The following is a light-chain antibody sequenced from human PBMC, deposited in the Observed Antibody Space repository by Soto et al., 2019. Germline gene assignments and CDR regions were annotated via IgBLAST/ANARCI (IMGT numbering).Light chain of an antibody. CDR3: QQYGSSPRT. CDR2: DAS. J-gene: IGKJ1*01. Sequence: EIVMTQSPATLSVSPGGRATLSCRASENVDNNLAWYQQKYGQAPSLLIYDASTRATGTPVRFSGSGSGTEFTLTISSLQSEDFAVYYCQQYGSSPRTFGQGTKVEIK. V-gene: IGKV3D-15*01. CDR1: ENVDNN.